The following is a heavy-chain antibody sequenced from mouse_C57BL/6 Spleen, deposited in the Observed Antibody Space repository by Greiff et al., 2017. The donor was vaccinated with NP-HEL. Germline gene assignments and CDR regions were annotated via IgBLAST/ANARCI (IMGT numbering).Heavy chain of an antibody. CDR3: ARKIGYYGSSYYFDY. CDR2: IYPSDSET. D-gene: IGHD1-1*01. Sequence: VQLQQPGAELVRPGSSVKLSCKASGYTFTSYWMDWVKQRPGQGLEWIGNIYPSDSETHYNQKFKDKATLTVDKSSSTAYMQLSSLTSEDSAVYYCARKIGYYGSSYYFDYWGQGTTLTVSS. CDR1: GYTFTSYW. J-gene: IGHJ2*01. V-gene: IGHV1-61*01.